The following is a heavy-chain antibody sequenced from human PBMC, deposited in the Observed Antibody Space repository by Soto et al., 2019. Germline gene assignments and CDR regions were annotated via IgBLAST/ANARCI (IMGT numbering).Heavy chain of an antibody. J-gene: IGHJ6*02. CDR1: GGSFSGYY. D-gene: IGHD2-2*02. CDR2: INHSGST. V-gene: IGHV4-34*01. Sequence: AVYGGSFSGYYWSWFRQPPGRGLEWIGEINHSGSTNYNPSLKSRVTISVDTSKNQFSLKLSSVTAADTAVYHRARGDLYCSSTSCYTGYYYYGMDVWGQGTTVTVSS. CDR3: ARGDLYCSSTSCYTGYYYYGMDV.